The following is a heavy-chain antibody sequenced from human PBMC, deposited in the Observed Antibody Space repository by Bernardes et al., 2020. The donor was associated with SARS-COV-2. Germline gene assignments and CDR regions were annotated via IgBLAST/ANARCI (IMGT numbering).Heavy chain of an antibody. D-gene: IGHD6-6*01. V-gene: IGHV3-11*06. CDR2: ITTSSYT. CDR1: GLTIGDYY. J-gene: IGHJ3*01. Sequence: VGSLRLSCAVSGLTIGDYYMSWIRQAPGRGLEWVSYITTSSYTNYADSVRGRFTVSRDNAKNSLNLQMNRLRAEDTAVYYCAIEGASNVFDLWGQGTMVNVSS. CDR3: AIEGASNVFDL.